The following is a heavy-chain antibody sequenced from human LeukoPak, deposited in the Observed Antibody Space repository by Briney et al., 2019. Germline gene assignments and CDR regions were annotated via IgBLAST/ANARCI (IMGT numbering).Heavy chain of an antibody. CDR3: ARATRGSNWFDP. D-gene: IGHD1-1*01. V-gene: IGHV4-34*01. J-gene: IGHJ5*02. CDR1: GGSFSGCY. CDR2: INHSGST. Sequence: PSETLSLTCAVYGGSFSGCYWSWIRQPPGKGLEWIGEINHSGSTNYNPSLKSRVTISVDTSKNQFSLKLSSVTAADTAVYYCARATRGSNWFDPWGQGTLVTVSS.